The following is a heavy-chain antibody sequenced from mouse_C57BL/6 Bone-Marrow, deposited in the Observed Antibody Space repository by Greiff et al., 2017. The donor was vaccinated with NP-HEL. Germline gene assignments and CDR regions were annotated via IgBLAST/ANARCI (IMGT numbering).Heavy chain of an antibody. CDR2: IFPGSGST. CDR1: GYTFTDYY. Sequence: QVQLQQSGPELVKPGASVKISCKASGYTFTDYYINWVKQRPGQGLEWIGWIFPGSGSTYYKGKFKGKAPLTVDKASSTAYMLLSSLTSEDSAVYFCARPYYYGSSSYWYFDVWGTGTTVTVSS. J-gene: IGHJ1*03. D-gene: IGHD1-1*01. V-gene: IGHV1-75*01. CDR3: ARPYYYGSSSYWYFDV.